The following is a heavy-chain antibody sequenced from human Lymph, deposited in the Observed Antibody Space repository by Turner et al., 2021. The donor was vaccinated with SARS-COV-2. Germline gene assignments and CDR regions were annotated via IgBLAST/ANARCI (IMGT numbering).Heavy chain of an antibody. CDR1: GYTLTELS. V-gene: IGHV1-24*01. Sequence: QVQPAQSGAEVKKPGASVKVSCKVSGYTLTELSIHWVRQAPGKGLEWMGGCDPEDGETIYAQKFQGRVTMTEDTSTGTAYMELSSLRSEDTAVYYCATLKSNWKILTGRYYFDFWGQGTLVTVSS. CDR2: CDPEDGET. J-gene: IGHJ4*02. CDR3: ATLKSNWKILTGRYYFDF. D-gene: IGHD1-1*01.